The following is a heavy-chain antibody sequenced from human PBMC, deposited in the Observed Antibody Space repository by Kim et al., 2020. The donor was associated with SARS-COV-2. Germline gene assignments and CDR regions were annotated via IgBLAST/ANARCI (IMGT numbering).Heavy chain of an antibody. V-gene: IGHV3-15*01. CDR2: IKSKTDGGTT. CDR1: GFTFSNAW. D-gene: IGHD2-2*01. J-gene: IGHJ4*02. Sequence: GGSLRLSCAASGFTFSNAWMSWVRQAPGKGLEWVGRIKSKTDGGTTDDAAPVKGRFTISRDDSRDTLYLQMNSLKTGDTASYYCTTDVKWRITTWETPDYWGRGNLVTVSS. CDR3: TTDVKWRITTWETPDY.